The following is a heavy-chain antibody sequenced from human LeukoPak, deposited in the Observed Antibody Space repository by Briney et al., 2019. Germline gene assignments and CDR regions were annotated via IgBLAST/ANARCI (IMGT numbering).Heavy chain of an antibody. CDR1: GGTFSSYA. V-gene: IGHV1-69*13. CDR2: IIPIFGTA. Sequence: GASVKVSCKASGGTFSSYAISWVRQAPGQGLEWMGGIIPIFGTANYAQTFQGRVTITADESTSTAYMELSSLRSEDTAVYYCARSLSVGATFFDYWGQGTLVTVSS. CDR3: ARSLSVGATFFDY. D-gene: IGHD1-26*01. J-gene: IGHJ4*02.